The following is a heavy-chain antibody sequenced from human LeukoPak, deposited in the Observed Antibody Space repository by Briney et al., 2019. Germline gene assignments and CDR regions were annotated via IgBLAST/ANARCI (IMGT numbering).Heavy chain of an antibody. D-gene: IGHD2-21*01. J-gene: IGHJ1*01. CDR1: GGTFSNYA. CDR2: IIPIFGTA. Sequence: SVKVSCKASGGTFSNYAISWVRQVPGQGLEWMGGIIPIFGTAKYAQKFQGRVTITADESTSTAYMELSSLRSEDTAVYYCARDSSEFRSLIPHWGQGTLVTVSS. CDR3: ARDSSEFRSLIPH. V-gene: IGHV1-69*13.